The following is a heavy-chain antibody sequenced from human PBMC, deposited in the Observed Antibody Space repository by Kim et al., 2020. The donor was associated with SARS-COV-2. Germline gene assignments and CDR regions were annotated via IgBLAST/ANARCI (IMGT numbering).Heavy chain of an antibody. CDR3: TRIPNNSSDYYYSDY. J-gene: IGHJ4*02. Sequence: GGSLRLSCAASGFTFSTYWMQWVRQVPGKGLVWVSRINDDGSSTSYADSVQGRFIISRDNAKDTLYLQMRGLSAEDTAVYFCTRIPNNSSDYYYSDYWGQGTRVNVSS. CDR1: GFTFSTYW. D-gene: IGHD3-22*01. V-gene: IGHV3-74*01. CDR2: INDDGSST.